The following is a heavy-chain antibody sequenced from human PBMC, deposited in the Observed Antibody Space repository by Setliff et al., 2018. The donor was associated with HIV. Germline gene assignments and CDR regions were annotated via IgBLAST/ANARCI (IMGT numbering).Heavy chain of an antibody. J-gene: IGHJ4*02. V-gene: IGHV4-59*11. CDR1: GDSINGHW. CDR2: IYSTGST. CDR3: AKGAGFYGDYTFDH. Sequence: PSETLSLTCSVSGDSINGHWWSWIRQSPGKGFEWIGYIYSTGSTNYNPSLQSRVTISMVASRNQFSLKVTSVTAADTAVYYCAKGAGFYGDYTFDHWGQGRQVTVSS. D-gene: IGHD4-17*01.